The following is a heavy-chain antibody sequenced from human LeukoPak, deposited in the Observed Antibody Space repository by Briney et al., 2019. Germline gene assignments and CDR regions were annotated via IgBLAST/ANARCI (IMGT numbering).Heavy chain of an antibody. J-gene: IGHJ4*02. CDR2: ISSGGSTI. CDR3: ARGNWAEDGYFDY. V-gene: IGHV3-48*03. D-gene: IGHD7-27*01. CDR1: GFTFSSYE. Sequence: PGGSLRLSCAASGFTFSSYEMNWVRQAPGKGLEWVSYISSGGSTIYYADSVKGRFTISRDNAKNSLYLQMNSLRAEDRAVYFCARGNWAEDGYFDYWGQGTLVTVSS.